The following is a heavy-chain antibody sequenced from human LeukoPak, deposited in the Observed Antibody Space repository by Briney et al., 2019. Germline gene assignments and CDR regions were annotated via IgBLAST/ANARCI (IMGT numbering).Heavy chain of an antibody. CDR3: SSGDYFDY. CDR1: GGSISSGGYD. D-gene: IGHD4-17*01. V-gene: IGHV4-31*03. Sequence: SETLSLTCTVSGGSISSGGYDWSWIRQHPGKGLEWIGYIYYSGSTYYNPSLKSRVTISVDTSKNQFSLRLRSVTAADTAMYYCSSGDYFDYWGQATLVTVSS. CDR2: IYYSGST. J-gene: IGHJ4*02.